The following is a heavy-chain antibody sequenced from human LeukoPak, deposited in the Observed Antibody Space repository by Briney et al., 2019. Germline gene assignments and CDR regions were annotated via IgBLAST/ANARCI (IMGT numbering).Heavy chain of an antibody. Sequence: PGGSLRLSCAASGFTFSSYATTWVRQAPGKGLEWVSGISGSGGRTYYADSVKGRFTISRDNSKTTLYLQMNSLRAEDTAVYYCAKDRGPQVYFFDYWGQGTLVTVSS. CDR2: ISGSGGRT. V-gene: IGHV3-23*01. D-gene: IGHD1-14*01. CDR3: AKDRGPQVYFFDY. J-gene: IGHJ4*02. CDR1: GFTFSSYA.